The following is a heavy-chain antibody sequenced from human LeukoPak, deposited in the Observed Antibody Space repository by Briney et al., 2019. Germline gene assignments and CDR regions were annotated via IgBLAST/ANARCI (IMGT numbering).Heavy chain of an antibody. CDR2: INPSDSYT. Sequence: GESLKISCKGAGYRFTSYWIRWVRQMPGKGLEWMGKINPSDSYTDYSPSFQGHVTISADKSISTAYLQWSSLKASDTAIYYCARQLDILTGYGYWGQGTLVAVS. CDR1: GYRFTSYW. CDR3: ARQLDILTGYGY. V-gene: IGHV5-10-1*01. D-gene: IGHD3-9*01. J-gene: IGHJ4*02.